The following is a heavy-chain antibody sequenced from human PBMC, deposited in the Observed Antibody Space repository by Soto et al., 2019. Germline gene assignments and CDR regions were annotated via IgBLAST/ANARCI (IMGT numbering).Heavy chain of an antibody. D-gene: IGHD5-12*01. CDR2: ISAYNGNT. Sequence: ASVKVSCKASGYTFTSYGISWVRQAPGQGLEWMGWISAYNGNTNYAQKLQGRVTMTTDTSMSTAYMELRSLRSDDTAVYYCAREEEMATIYYYYGMDVWGQGTTVTVSS. CDR3: AREEEMATIYYYYGMDV. CDR1: GYTFTSYG. J-gene: IGHJ6*02. V-gene: IGHV1-18*04.